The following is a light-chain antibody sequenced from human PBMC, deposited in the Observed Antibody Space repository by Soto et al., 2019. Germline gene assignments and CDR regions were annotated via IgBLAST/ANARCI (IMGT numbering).Light chain of an antibody. J-gene: IGKJ5*01. V-gene: IGKV3-20*01. CDR3: QQYGSSPIT. Sequence: EMVLTQSPGTLSLSPGERATLSCRASQSVSSSYLAWYQQKPGQAPRLLIYAASSRATGVPDRFRGSGSGTDFTLTMSRLEPEDFAVYYCQQYGSSPITFGQGTRLEIK. CDR1: QSVSSSY. CDR2: AAS.